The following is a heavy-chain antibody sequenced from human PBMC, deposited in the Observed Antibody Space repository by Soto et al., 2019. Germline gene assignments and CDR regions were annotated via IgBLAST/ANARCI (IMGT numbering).Heavy chain of an antibody. J-gene: IGHJ4*02. D-gene: IGHD3-10*01. CDR3: AHHPYYGLGTYSFDY. Sequence: QITLKESGPTLVKPTQTLTLTCTFSGFSLSTSGVGVGWIRQPPGKALEWLAVIYWDDDKRSSSSLKSRPTIIKDTSKNQVVLTMTNMEPVDTATYYCAHHPYYGLGTYSFDYWGQGILVTVSS. CDR2: IYWDDDK. CDR1: GFSLSTSGVG. V-gene: IGHV2-5*02.